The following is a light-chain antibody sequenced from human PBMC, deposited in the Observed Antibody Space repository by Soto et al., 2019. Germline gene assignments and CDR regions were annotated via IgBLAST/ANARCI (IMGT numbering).Light chain of an antibody. CDR2: SAS. V-gene: IGKV3-15*01. CDR3: QQHHKWPRT. CDR1: QSVGSS. J-gene: IGKJ1*01. Sequence: EIMMTQSPATLSLSPGERATLSCRASQSVGSSLAWYQQRPGQAPRLLIYSASTRTTGIPARFSGTGSVTEFTLTISSLESEDFAVYYCQQHHKWPRTFGPGTRVEIK.